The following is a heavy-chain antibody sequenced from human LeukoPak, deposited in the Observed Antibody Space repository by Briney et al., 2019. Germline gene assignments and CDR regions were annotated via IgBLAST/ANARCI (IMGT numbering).Heavy chain of an antibody. CDR3: ARSNQIGTTDY. Sequence: GGSLRLSCTASEIIFDTYWMSWVRQAPGKGLEWVANINRDGGETYYVDSVRGRLTISRDNARNSLYLQMSSLRVDDTAIYYCARSNQIGTTDYWGQGTLVTVSS. D-gene: IGHD1-1*01. V-gene: IGHV3-7*03. CDR1: EIIFDTYW. CDR2: INRDGGET. J-gene: IGHJ4*02.